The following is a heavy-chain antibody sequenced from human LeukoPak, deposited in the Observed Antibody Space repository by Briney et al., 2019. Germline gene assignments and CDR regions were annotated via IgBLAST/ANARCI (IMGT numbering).Heavy chain of an antibody. Sequence: ASETLSLTCAVSGNSVSSGGYSWNWIRQPPGKGLEWIGYISHSGSTYYNPSLKSRVTMSVDRSKNQFSQRLRSVTAADTAVYYCARGRMVQGVIKESYYFDYWGQGTLVTVSS. V-gene: IGHV4-30-2*01. CDR3: ARGRMVQGVIKESYYFDY. CDR2: ISHSGST. CDR1: GNSVSSGGYS. D-gene: IGHD3-10*01. J-gene: IGHJ4*02.